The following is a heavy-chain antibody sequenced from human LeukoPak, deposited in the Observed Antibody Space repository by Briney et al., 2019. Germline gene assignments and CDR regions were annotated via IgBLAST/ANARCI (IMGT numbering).Heavy chain of an antibody. D-gene: IGHD3-22*01. CDR2: IYYSGST. V-gene: IGHV4-39*07. CDR1: GDSISSSSYY. CDR3: ARSRYYYDSSGYYHSGGYFDY. J-gene: IGHJ4*02. Sequence: SETLSLTCTVSGDSISSSSYYWGWIRQPPGKGLEWIGSIYYSGSTYYNPSLKSRVTISVDTSKNQFSLKLSSVTAADTAVYYCARSRYYYDSSGYYHSGGYFDYWGQGTLVTVSS.